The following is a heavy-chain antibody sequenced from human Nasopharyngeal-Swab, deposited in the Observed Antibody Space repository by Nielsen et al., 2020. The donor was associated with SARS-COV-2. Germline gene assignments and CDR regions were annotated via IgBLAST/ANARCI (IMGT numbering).Heavy chain of an antibody. CDR2: INHSGST. V-gene: IGHV4-34*01. Sequence: RQAPGQGLEWIGEINHSGSTNYNPSLKSRVTISVDTSKNQFSLKLTSVTAADTAVYYCARCFCPWKAAARWYYMDVWGKGTTVTVSS. J-gene: IGHJ6*03. D-gene: IGHD6-13*01. CDR3: ARCFCPWKAAARWYYMDV.